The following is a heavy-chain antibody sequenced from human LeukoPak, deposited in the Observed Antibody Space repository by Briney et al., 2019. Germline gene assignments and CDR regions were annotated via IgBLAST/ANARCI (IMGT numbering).Heavy chain of an antibody. CDR1: GFTFSDYA. J-gene: IGHJ4*02. CDR3: AKDLSTAAKYYFDY. V-gene: IGHV3-23*01. Sequence: GGSLRLSCAVSGFTFSDYAMSWVRQAPGKGLEWVSSISGSGGSTYHADSVKGWFTISRDNSKNTLSLQMNSLRAEDTVLYYCAKDLSTAAKYYFDYWGQGTLVTVSS. D-gene: IGHD2/OR15-2a*01. CDR2: ISGSGGST.